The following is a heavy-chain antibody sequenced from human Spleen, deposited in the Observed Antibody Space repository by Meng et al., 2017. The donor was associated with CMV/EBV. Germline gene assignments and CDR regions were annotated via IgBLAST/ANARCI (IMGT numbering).Heavy chain of an antibody. Sequence: KASGYTFTNYYMHWVRQAPGQGLEWMGIINPSGGTTSFAQKFQGRITMTRDTSTTTIYMELSSLRSEDTAVYYCARSQYRVVVIPLDYWGQGTLVTVSS. J-gene: IGHJ4*02. V-gene: IGHV1-46*01. D-gene: IGHD3-22*01. CDR1: GYTFTNYY. CDR2: INPSGGTT. CDR3: ARSQYRVVVIPLDY.